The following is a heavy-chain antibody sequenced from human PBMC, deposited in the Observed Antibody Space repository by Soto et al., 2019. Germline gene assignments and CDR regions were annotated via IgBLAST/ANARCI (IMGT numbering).Heavy chain of an antibody. D-gene: IGHD3-9*01. Sequence: GGSLRLSCATSGIIFRNYAMGWVRQAPGKGLEWVSAISGSGDSTYYADSVKGRFTISRDNSKNTLYLQMNSLRVEDTAIFYCAKKAEKHFDWMFYADSWGQGTLVTVSS. V-gene: IGHV3-23*01. J-gene: IGHJ4*02. CDR1: GIIFRNYA. CDR3: AKKAEKHFDWMFYADS. CDR2: ISGSGDST.